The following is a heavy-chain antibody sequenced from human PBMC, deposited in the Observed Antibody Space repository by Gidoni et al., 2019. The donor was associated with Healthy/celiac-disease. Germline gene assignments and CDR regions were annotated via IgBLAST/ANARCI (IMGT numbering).Heavy chain of an antibody. J-gene: IGHJ4*02. D-gene: IGHD2-2*01. CDR2: SSAYNGNT. V-gene: IGHV1-18*01. Sequence: QVQLVQSGAEVKKPGDSVKVSCQASGYPFTCSGISWVRQAPGQGLEWMGWSSAYNGNTNYAQKLQGRVTMTTDTSTSTAYMELRRLRSDDTAVDYGAREWSGDQDIVVGPSDYWGQGTLVTVSS. CDR1: GYPFTCSG. CDR3: AREWSGDQDIVVGPSDY.